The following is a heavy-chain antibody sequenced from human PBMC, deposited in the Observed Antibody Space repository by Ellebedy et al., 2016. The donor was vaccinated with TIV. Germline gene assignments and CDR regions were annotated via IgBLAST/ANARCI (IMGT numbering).Heavy chain of an antibody. Sequence: SETLSLTXAVYGGSFSGYYWSWIRQPPGKGLEWIGEINHSGSTNYNPSLKSRVTISVDTSKNQFSLKLSSVTAADTAVYYCARDRYGMDVWGQGTTVTVSS. J-gene: IGHJ6*02. CDR2: INHSGST. CDR1: GGSFSGYY. V-gene: IGHV4-34*01. CDR3: ARDRYGMDV.